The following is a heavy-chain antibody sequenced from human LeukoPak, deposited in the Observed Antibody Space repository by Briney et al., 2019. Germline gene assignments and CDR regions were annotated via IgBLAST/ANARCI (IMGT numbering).Heavy chain of an antibody. J-gene: IGHJ6*03. D-gene: IGHD3-3*01. V-gene: IGHV3-11*01. CDR1: GFIFSDFY. CDR3: AKSYDFWSGYPPYYYMDV. Sequence: GGSLRLSCAASGFIFSDFYMSWIRQAPGKGLEWVSYISSSGSTIYYADSVKGRFTISRDNAKNSLYLQMNSLRAEDTAVYYYAKSYDFWSGYPPYYYMDVWGKGTTVTVSS. CDR2: ISSSGSTI.